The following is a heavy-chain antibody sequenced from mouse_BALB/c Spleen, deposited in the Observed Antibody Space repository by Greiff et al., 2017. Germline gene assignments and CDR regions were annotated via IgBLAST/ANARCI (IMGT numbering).Heavy chain of an antibody. V-gene: IGHV1S81*02. D-gene: IGHD2-4*01. J-gene: IGHJ3*01. CDR1: GYTFTSYY. CDR2: INPSNGGT. Sequence: VQLQQSGAELVKPGASVKLSYKASGYTFTSYYMYWVKQRPGQGLEWIGEINPSNGGTNFNEKFKSKATLTVDKSSSTAYMQLSSLTSEDSAVYYCTRSDYDGFAYWGQGTLVTVSA. CDR3: TRSDYDGFAY.